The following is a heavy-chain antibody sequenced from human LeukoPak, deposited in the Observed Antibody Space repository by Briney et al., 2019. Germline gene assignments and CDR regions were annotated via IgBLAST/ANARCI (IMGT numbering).Heavy chain of an antibody. CDR2: IYPGDSRT. CDR3: VRHLSDITSCPNY. D-gene: IGHD2-2*01. J-gene: IGHJ4*02. Sequence: NRGESLNISCKGSGYTFATYWIGCVRQMPGKGLEWMGIIYPGDSRTTYSPSFQGQVTISADKSIRTAYLQWNSLKASDTAIYYCVRHLSDITSCPNYWGPGTLITVAS. V-gene: IGHV5-51*01. CDR1: GYTFATYW.